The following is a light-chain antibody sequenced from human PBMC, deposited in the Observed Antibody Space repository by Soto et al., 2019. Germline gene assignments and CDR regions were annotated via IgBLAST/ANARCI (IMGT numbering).Light chain of an antibody. CDR3: QQYGRSPPFT. V-gene: IGKV3-20*01. Sequence: IVLTQSPGTLSLSPGERATLSCRASQSVSSTYIAWYQQNPGQAPRLLIYGASSRATGIPDRFSGSGSGTDFTLTISRLVPEDCAVYFCQQYGRSPPFTFGQGTKVEIK. J-gene: IGKJ2*01. CDR2: GAS. CDR1: QSVSSTY.